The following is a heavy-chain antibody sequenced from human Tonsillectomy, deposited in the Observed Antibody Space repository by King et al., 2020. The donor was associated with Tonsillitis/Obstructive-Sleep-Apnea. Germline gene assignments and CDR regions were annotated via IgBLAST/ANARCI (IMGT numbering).Heavy chain of an antibody. CDR3: ARASPKYSSGWSYDY. CDR2: TSGSSNYR. D-gene: IGHD6-19*01. Sequence: VQLVESGGGLVKPGGSLRLSCAASGFIFSDYYMSWIRQAPGKGLEWISYTSGSSNYRNHAESVKGRFTISSDNAKNSLYLQMNSLRAEDTAVYYCARASPKYSSGWSYDYWGQGSLVTVSS. CDR1: GFIFSDYY. J-gene: IGHJ4*02. V-gene: IGHV3-11*05.